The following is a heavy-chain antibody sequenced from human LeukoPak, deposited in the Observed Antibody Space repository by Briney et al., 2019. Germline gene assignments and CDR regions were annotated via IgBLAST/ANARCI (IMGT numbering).Heavy chain of an antibody. Sequence: GGSLRLSCAASGFIVSSNYMTWVRPAPGKGLWWVSVIHSDGSTYYADSVKGRFTISRDNSKNTVSLQMNSLRAEDTAVYYCARVTSFSGSYYPFDYWGQGTLVTVSS. CDR3: ARVTSFSGSYYPFDY. CDR2: IHSDGST. V-gene: IGHV3-53*01. D-gene: IGHD1-26*01. J-gene: IGHJ4*02. CDR1: GFIVSSNY.